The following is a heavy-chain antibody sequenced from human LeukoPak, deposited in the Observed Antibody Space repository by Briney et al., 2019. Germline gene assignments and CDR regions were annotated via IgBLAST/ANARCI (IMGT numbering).Heavy chain of an antibody. D-gene: IGHD3-10*01. CDR1: GFIFSNYA. CDR2: ISGSGDST. Sequence: GGSLSLSCAVSGFIFSNYAMNWVRQAPGKGLEWVSAISGSGDSTYYADSVKGRFTISRDNSKNTLSLQTNSLRAEDTAVYYCAKDHDYCASGPIWGQGTMVTVSS. V-gene: IGHV3-23*01. J-gene: IGHJ3*02. CDR3: AKDHDYCASGPI.